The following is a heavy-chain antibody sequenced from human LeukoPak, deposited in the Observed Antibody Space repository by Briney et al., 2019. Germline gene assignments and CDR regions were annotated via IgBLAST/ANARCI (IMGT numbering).Heavy chain of an antibody. CDR3: ARSVPYGDYQYYDAFDI. Sequence: GGSLRLSCAASGFTVSSNFMSWVRQAPGEGLAGVSVIYGGGSTYYADPVKGRFTISRDSSRNALYLQMNSLRAEDTAVYYCARSVPYGDYQYYDAFDIWGQGTMVTVSS. CDR1: GFTVSSNF. J-gene: IGHJ3*02. V-gene: IGHV3-53*01. D-gene: IGHD4-17*01. CDR2: IYGGGST.